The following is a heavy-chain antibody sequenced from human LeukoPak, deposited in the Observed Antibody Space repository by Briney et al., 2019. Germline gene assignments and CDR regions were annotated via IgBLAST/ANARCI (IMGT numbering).Heavy chain of an antibody. CDR3: ARDHCSGGSCYHNWFDP. J-gene: IGHJ5*02. CDR2: INPNSGGT. D-gene: IGHD2-15*01. CDR1: GYTFTGYY. Sequence: ASVKVSCKASGYTFTGYYMHWARQAPGQGLEWMGWINPNSGGTNYAQKFQGWVTMTRDTSISTAYMELSRLRSDDTAVYYCARDHCSGGSCYHNWFDPWGQGTLVTVSS. V-gene: IGHV1-2*04.